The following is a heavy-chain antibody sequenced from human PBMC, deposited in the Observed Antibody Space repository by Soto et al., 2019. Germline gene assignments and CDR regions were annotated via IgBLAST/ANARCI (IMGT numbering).Heavy chain of an antibody. CDR1: GGSINSFY. Sequence: QVQLQESGPGLVKPSETLSLTCTVSGGSINSFYWSWIRQPPGQGLEWIGYFYYSGNTYYIPSLKSRVTISVEASKNHLYLRLTSVTAADTAVYYCARSIAVDAFDIWGQGTMVTVSS. V-gene: IGHV4-59*08. D-gene: IGHD6-19*01. CDR2: FYYSGNT. CDR3: ARSIAVDAFDI. J-gene: IGHJ3*02.